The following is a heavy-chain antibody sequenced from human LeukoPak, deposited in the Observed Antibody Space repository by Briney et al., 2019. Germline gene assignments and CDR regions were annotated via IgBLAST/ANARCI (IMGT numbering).Heavy chain of an antibody. CDR3: ARSRDYYDSSGYYYDY. CDR1: GGSISSSSYY. V-gene: IGHV4-61*05. D-gene: IGHD3-22*01. Sequence: SETLSLTCTVSGGSISSSSYYWGWIRQPPGKGLEWIGYIYYSGSTNYNPSLKSRVTISVDTSKNQFSLKLSSVTAADTAVYYCARSRDYYDSSGYYYDYWGQGTLVTVSS. CDR2: IYYSGST. J-gene: IGHJ4*02.